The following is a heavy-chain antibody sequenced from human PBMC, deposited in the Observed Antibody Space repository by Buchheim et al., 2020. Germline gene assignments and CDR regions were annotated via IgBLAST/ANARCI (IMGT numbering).Heavy chain of an antibody. CDR3: AKSHSSDWYSFDY. Sequence: QVQLVESGGGVVQPGGSLRLSCAASGFTFSIYGMDWVRQAPGKGLEWVAVISNDGSDKYYADSVKGRFTFSRDNSKNTLSLQMNSLRAEDTAVYYCAKSHSSDWYSFDYWGQGTL. D-gene: IGHD6-19*01. CDR2: ISNDGSDK. J-gene: IGHJ4*02. CDR1: GFTFSIYG. V-gene: IGHV3-30*18.